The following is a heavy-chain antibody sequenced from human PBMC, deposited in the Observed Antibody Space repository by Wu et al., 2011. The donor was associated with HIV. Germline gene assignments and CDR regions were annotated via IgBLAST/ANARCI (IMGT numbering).Heavy chain of an antibody. CDR1: GKGFPTSI. V-gene: IGHV1-18*01. J-gene: IGHJ6*02. CDR3: ATAGGYNSGWYYYAMDV. Sequence: QVQLVQSGDEVKKPGASVKVSCKASGKGFPTSIVTWVRQAPGQGLEWLGWINGYNGNSRYRQNFQDRVSMSTDSATTTAYMELRSLRSDDTAVYYCATAGGYNSGWYYYAMDVWGQGTTVTVSS. D-gene: IGHD6-19*01. CDR2: INGYNGNS.